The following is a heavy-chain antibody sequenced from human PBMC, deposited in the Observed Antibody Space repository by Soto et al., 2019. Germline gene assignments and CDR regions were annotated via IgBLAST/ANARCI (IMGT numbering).Heavy chain of an antibody. V-gene: IGHV3-15*01. CDR1: GFTFSNAW. J-gene: IGHJ3*02. CDR3: TVYYDFWSGYYAFDI. D-gene: IGHD3-3*01. CDR2: IKSKTDGGTT. Sequence: GGSLRLSCAASGFTFSNAWMSWVRQAPGKGLEWVGRIKSKTDGGTTDYAAPVKGRFTISRDDSKNTLYLQMNSLKTEDTAVYYCTVYYDFWSGYYAFDIWGQGTMVTVSS.